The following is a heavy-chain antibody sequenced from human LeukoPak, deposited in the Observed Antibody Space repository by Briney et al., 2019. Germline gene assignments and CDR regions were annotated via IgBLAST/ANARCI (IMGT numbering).Heavy chain of an antibody. J-gene: IGHJ4*02. D-gene: IGHD1-26*01. V-gene: IGHV3-23*01. CDR1: GFTFSSYA. Sequence: GGSLRLSCAASGFTFSSYAMSWVRQAPGKGLEWVSAISGSGGSTYYADSVKGRFTISRDNSKSTLYLQMNSLRAEDTAVYYCAREGRYSGSYSDRDYWGQGTLVTVSS. CDR2: ISGSGGST. CDR3: AREGRYSGSYSDRDY.